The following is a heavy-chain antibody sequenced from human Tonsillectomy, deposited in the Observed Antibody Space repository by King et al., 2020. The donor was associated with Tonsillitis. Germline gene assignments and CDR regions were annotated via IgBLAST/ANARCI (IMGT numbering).Heavy chain of an antibody. V-gene: IGHV3-23*04. CDR2: ISGSGDST. D-gene: IGHD2-8*01. CDR1: GFTFSSYA. CDR3: AKGCMEIYCNNGVCRCLTSAEYFQH. J-gene: IGHJ1*01. Sequence: EVQLVESGGGLVQPGGSLRLSCAASGFTFSSYAMSWVRQAPGKGLEWVSVISGSGDSTYYADSVKGRFTISRDNSKNTLYLQMNSLRAEDTAVYYCAKGCMEIYCNNGVCRCLTSAEYFQHWGQGTLVTVSS.